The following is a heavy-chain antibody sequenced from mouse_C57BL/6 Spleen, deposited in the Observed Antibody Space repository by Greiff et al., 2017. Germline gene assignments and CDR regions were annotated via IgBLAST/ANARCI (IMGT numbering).Heavy chain of an antibody. CDR2: IHPNSGST. D-gene: IGHD2-4*01. J-gene: IGHJ3*01. Sequence: QVQLQQPGAELVKPGASVKLSCKASGYTFTSYWMHWVKQRPGQGLEWIGMIHPNSGSTKYNEKFKSKGTLTVDKSSSTAYMQLSSLTSEDSAVYYCARPYDYSAWFAYWGQGTLVTVSA. V-gene: IGHV1-64*01. CDR3: ARPYDYSAWFAY. CDR1: GYTFTSYW.